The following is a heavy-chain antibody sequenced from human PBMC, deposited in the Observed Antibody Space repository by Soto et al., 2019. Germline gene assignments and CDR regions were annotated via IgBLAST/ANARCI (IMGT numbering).Heavy chain of an antibody. CDR1: GFTFSSYG. V-gene: IGHV3-30*18. CDR2: ISYDGSNK. J-gene: IGHJ6*02. D-gene: IGHD3-3*01. CDR3: AKDSRPGITIFGVVIAHGMDV. Sequence: LRLSCAASGFTFSSYGMHWVRQSPCKWLEWVAVISYDGSNKYYADSVKGRFTISRDNSKNTLYLQMNSLRAEDTAVYYCAKDSRPGITIFGVVIAHGMDVWGQGTTVTVSS.